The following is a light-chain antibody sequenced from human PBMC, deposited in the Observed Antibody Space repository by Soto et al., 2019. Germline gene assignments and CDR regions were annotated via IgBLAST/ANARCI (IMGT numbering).Light chain of an antibody. CDR1: QDISSY. CDR2: AAS. Sequence: AIRMTQSPSSFSASTGDRVTITCRASQDISSYLAWYQQKPGKAPKLLIYAASTLQSGVPSRFSGSGSGTDFTLTISSLQSEDFATYYCQQYYSYPRTFGQGTKLEIK. CDR3: QQYYSYPRT. J-gene: IGKJ2*01. V-gene: IGKV1-8*01.